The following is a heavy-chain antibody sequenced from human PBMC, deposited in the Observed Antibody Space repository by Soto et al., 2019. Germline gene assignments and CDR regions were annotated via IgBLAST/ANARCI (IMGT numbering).Heavy chain of an antibody. CDR1: SASISSSSYT. V-gene: IGHV4-39*07. CDR2: IYYSGIT. J-gene: IGHJ5*02. CDR3: ARERPDGSRLDP. Sequence: SETLSLTCTVSSASISSSSYTWGWIRQPPGKGLEWIGSIYYSGITYYNPSLNSRVTISVDTSKNQFSLKLSSVTAADTAVYYCARERPDGSRLDPWGQGTLVTVSS. D-gene: IGHD6-13*01.